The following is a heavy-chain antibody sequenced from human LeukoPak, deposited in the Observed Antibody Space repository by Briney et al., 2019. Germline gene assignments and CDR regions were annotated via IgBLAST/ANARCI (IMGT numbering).Heavy chain of an antibody. V-gene: IGHV3-53*01. J-gene: IGHJ4*02. CDR1: GLTVSSNY. CDR2: IYSGGST. CDR3: ARSRGSYYSFLDY. D-gene: IGHD1-26*01. Sequence: GGSLRLSISAYGLTVSSNYMSSVRQARGKVVEWVSVIYSGGSTYYVDSVKGRFTISRDNSKNTLFLQMNSLRDDDTAVYYCARSRGSYYSFLDYWGQGTLVTVSS.